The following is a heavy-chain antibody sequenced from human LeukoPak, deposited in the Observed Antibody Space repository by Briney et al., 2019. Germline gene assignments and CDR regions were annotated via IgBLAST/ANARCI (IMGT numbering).Heavy chain of an antibody. CDR2: KNPNSGNT. CDR1: GYTFSSYD. J-gene: IGHJ4*02. CDR3: ARAIRNQLLSDY. Sequence: ASVKVSCNTSGYTFSSYDVIWVRLAPGQGLEWMGWKNPNSGNTGYAQKFQGRVTMTGDTSISTAYMELSSLISDDTAVYYCARAIRNQLLSDYWGQGTLVTVSS. D-gene: IGHD2-2*01. V-gene: IGHV1-8*01.